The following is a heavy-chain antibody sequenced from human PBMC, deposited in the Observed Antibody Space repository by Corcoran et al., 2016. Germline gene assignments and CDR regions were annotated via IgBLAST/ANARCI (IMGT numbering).Heavy chain of an antibody. CDR2: ISSSSSTI. V-gene: IGHV3-48*04. Sequence: EVQLVESGGGLVQPGGSLRLSCAASGFTFSSYSMNWVRQAPGKGLEWVSYISSSSSTIYYADSVKGRFTISRDNAKNSLYLQMNSLRAEDTAVYYCARDPAWEVAGTFDYWGQGTLVTVSS. J-gene: IGHJ4*02. CDR3: ARDPAWEVAGTFDY. CDR1: GFTFSSYS. D-gene: IGHD6-19*01.